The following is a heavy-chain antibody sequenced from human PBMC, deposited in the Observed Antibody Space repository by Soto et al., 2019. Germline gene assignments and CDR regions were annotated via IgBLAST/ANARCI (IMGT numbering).Heavy chain of an antibody. V-gene: IGHV1-8*01. J-gene: IGHJ6*03. CDR2: MNRNSGNT. Sequence: QVQLVQSGAEVKKPGASVKVSCKASGYTFTSYDINWVRQATGQGLEWMGWMNRNSGNTGYAQKFQGRVTMTRNTSITTAYMELSSLRSEDTAVYYCARKYGYYDFWVDYYYYYMDVWGKGTTVTVSS. CDR1: GYTFTSYD. D-gene: IGHD3-3*01. CDR3: ARKYGYYDFWVDYYYYYMDV.